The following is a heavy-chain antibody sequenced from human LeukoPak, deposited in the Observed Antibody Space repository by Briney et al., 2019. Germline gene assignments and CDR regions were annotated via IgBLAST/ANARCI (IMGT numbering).Heavy chain of an antibody. CDR1: GITFSSYC. V-gene: IGHV3-33*01. Sequence: RSGTPACAPSGITFSSYCMHWVRQAPGKGLEWVAVIWYDGSNKYYTDSVKGRFTISRDNSKNTLDLQMNSLRAEDTAVYYCASAPDYGGNSLGYWGQGAMGTDSS. D-gene: IGHD4-23*01. CDR3: ASAPDYGGNSLGY. CDR2: IWYDGSNK. J-gene: IGHJ4*02.